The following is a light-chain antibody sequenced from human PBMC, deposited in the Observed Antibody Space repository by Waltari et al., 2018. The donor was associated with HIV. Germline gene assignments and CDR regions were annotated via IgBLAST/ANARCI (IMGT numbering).Light chain of an antibody. CDR3: QQYYSTPPAT. CDR1: QAINNS. CDR2: GAS. J-gene: IGKJ2*01. V-gene: IGKV1-NL1*01. Sequence: DIQMTQSPSSLSASVGDRVTITCRASQAINNSLAWYQQKPGKAPKLLLYGASRLESGVPSRFIGSGSGTDYTLTISSLQPEDFASFYCQQYYSTPPATFGQGTKLEIK.